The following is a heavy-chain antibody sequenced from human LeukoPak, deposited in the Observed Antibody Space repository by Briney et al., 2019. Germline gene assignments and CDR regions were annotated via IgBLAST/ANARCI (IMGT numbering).Heavy chain of an antibody. CDR3: AVASSGYYYGYFDY. CDR2: IYYSGTT. CDR1: GGSINSYY. V-gene: IGHV4-59*01. D-gene: IGHD3-22*01. J-gene: IGHJ4*02. Sequence: SETLSLTCTVSGGSINSYYWSWIRQPPGKGLEWIGFIYYSGTTNYNPSLKSRVTISLDTSKKQFSLKLSSVTAADTAVYYCAVASSGYYYGYFDYWGQGTLVTVSS.